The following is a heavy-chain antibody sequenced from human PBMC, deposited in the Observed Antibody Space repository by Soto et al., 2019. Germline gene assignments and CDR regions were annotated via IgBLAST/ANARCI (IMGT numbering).Heavy chain of an antibody. CDR2: ISAYNGNT. D-gene: IGHD3-10*01. V-gene: IGHV1-18*01. J-gene: IGHJ4*02. CDR1: GYSFTSYG. Sequence: ASVKVSCKASGYSFTSYGISWVRQAPGQGLEWMGWISAYNGNTNYAQKLQGRVTISVDTSKNQFSLKLSSVTAADTAVYYCARLTTYGSGIDYWGQGTLVTVSS. CDR3: ARLTTYGSGIDY.